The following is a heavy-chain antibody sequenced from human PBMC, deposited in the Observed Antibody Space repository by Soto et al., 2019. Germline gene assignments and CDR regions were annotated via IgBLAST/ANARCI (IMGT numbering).Heavy chain of an antibody. V-gene: IGHV3-30*18. CDR1: GFTFINYG. CDR3: AKDILRYFEWPLYGMDV. J-gene: IGHJ6*02. Sequence: QVQLVESGGGVVQPGRSLRLSCAASGFTFINYGMQWVRQAPGKGLEWVASISHDGSKENYADSVKGRFTISRDRSKNTLYLQMNSLRSEDTAVYYCAKDILRYFEWPLYGMDVWGQGTTLTVSS. D-gene: IGHD3-9*01. CDR2: ISHDGSKE.